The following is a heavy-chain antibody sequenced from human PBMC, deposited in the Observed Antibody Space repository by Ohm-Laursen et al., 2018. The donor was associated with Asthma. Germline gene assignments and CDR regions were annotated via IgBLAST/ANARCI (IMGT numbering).Heavy chain of an antibody. J-gene: IGHJ5*02. CDR1: GFNFGSYA. CDR3: AIGEDDIGDSGWFEH. D-gene: IGHD2-21*02. Sequence: SLRLSCTASGFNFGSYAMNWVRQAPGKGLEWVSDISGNGGRTRYADFVTGRFTISRDNSKNTLYLQMNSLRAEDTALYYCAIGEDDIGDSGWFEHWGQGTLVTVSS. CDR2: ISGNGGRT. V-gene: IGHV3-23*01.